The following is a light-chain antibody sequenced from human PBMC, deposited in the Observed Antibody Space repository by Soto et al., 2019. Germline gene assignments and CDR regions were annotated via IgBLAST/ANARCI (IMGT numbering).Light chain of an antibody. J-gene: IGKJ1*01. CDR1: QSVTNSY. Sequence: EIVLTQSPDTLSLSPGERVTLSCRASQSVTNSYLAWYQQKPGQGPRLLIHGASSRATGTPDRFSGSGSGTDFTLTFSRLEPEDFSVYYCQQYGATPGTFGQGTKLDIK. V-gene: IGKV3-20*01. CDR2: GAS. CDR3: QQYGATPGT.